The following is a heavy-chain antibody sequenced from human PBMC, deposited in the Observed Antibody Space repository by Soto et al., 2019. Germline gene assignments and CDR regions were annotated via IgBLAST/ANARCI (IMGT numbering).Heavy chain of an antibody. CDR1: GYTFTGCY. J-gene: IGHJ5*02. D-gene: IGHD3-16*02. V-gene: IGHV1-2*02. CDR2: INPNSGGT. CDR3: ARDRGRDYDYVWGSYRPNWFDP. Sequence: ASVKVSCKASGYTFTGCYMHWVRQAPGQGLEWMGWINPNSGGTNYAQKFQGRVTMTRDTSISTAYMELSRLRSDDTAVYYCARDRGRDYDYVWGSYRPNWFDPWGQGTLVTVSS.